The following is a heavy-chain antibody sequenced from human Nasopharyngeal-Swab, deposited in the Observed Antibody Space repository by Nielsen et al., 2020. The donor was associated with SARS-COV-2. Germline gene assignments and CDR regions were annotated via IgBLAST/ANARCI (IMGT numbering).Heavy chain of an antibody. CDR2: IGAYNGNT. CDR3: ARHGVAEDY. J-gene: IGHJ4*02. Sequence: ASVKVSCKPSGSTFNCYYMHWVRQARGQGLEWMGWIGAYNGNTNYAQKFQDRVTMTTDTSASTVYMELRSLRSDDTAVYYCARHGVAEDYWGQGTLVTVSS. D-gene: IGHD3-3*01. CDR1: GSTFNCYY. V-gene: IGHV1-18*04.